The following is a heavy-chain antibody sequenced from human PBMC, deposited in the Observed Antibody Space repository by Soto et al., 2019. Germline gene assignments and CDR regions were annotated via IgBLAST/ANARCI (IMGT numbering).Heavy chain of an antibody. CDR3: ARAVLLWFGELPNYVDY. CDR2: TYYRSKWYN. J-gene: IGHJ4*02. V-gene: IGHV6-1*01. Sequence: SQTLSLTCAISGDSVSSNSAAWNWIRQSPSRGLEWLGRTYYRSKWYNDYAVSVKSRITINPDTSKNQFSLQLNSVTPEDTAVYYCARAVLLWFGELPNYVDYWGQGTLVTVSS. CDR1: GDSVSSNSAA. D-gene: IGHD3-10*01.